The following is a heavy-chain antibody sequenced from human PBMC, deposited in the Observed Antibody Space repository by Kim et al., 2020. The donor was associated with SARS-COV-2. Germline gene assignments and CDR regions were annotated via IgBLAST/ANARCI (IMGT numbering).Heavy chain of an antibody. J-gene: IGHJ4*02. D-gene: IGHD2-15*01. V-gene: IGHV1-2*02. Sequence: ASVKVSCKSSGYTFTHNYIHWVRQAPGQGLEWMGWIDPDSGGTKNAQVFQARITMTSVTSIRTAYMDLTRLTSDDTAIYYCARSLGHCNDGGCYSWGQGTLVTVSS. CDR3: ARSLGHCNDGGCYS. CDR1: GYTFTHNY. CDR2: IDPDSGGT.